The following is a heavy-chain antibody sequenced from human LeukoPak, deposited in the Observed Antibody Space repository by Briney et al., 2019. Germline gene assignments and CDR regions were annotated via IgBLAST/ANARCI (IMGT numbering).Heavy chain of an antibody. J-gene: IGHJ4*02. V-gene: IGHV3-72*01. CDR2: SRNKANSYTR. CDR1: GFTFSDYY. CDR3: SRPNDC. Sequence: PGGSLRLSCAASGFTFSDYYLDWVRQAPGKGLEWVGRSRNKANSYTRDYAASVKGRFTISRDDPKNSLYLQMNSLKSEDTAVYYCSRPNDCWGQGTLVTVSS.